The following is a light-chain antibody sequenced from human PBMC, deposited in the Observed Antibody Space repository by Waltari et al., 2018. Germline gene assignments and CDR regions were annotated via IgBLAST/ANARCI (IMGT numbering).Light chain of an antibody. J-gene: IGLJ3*02. CDR3: AAWDDILTAWV. CDR2: RDD. Sequence: QSGLTQSPSASGTPGQSVTISCSGGASNIGSSNLSLYQQLPGTAPKLLIYRDDRRPSGVPARFSGSKAVTSASLTISGLRSEDAADYYCAAWDDILTAWVFGGGTKLTVL. CDR1: ASNIGSSN. V-gene: IGLV1-47*01.